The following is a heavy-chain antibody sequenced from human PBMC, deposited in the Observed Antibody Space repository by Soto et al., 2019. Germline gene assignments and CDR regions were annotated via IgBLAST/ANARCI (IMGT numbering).Heavy chain of an antibody. CDR1: GYTFTSYY. CDR3: AKGRTVTKTYYFGY. CDR2: INASGGST. V-gene: IGHV1-46*01. D-gene: IGHD4-4*01. J-gene: IGHJ4*02. Sequence: ASVKVSCKASGYTFTSYYMNWVRQAPGQGLEWMGIINASGGSTSYAQKFQGRVTMTRDTTTSTVYMELSSLRSEDTAVYYCAKGRTVTKTYYFGYWGQGTLVTVSS.